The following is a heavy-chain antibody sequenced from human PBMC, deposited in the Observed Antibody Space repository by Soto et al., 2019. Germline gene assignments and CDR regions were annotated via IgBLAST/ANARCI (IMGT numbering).Heavy chain of an antibody. Sequence: GESLKISCKGSGYSFTSYWISWVRQMPGKGLEWMGRIDPSDSYTNYSPSFQGHVTISADKSISTAYLQWSSLKASDTAMYYCATGFYYGGDCYLQDDYWGQGTLVTVSS. J-gene: IGHJ4*02. CDR1: GYSFTSYW. CDR2: IDPSDSYT. D-gene: IGHD2-21*02. CDR3: ATGFYYGGDCYLQDDY. V-gene: IGHV5-10-1*01.